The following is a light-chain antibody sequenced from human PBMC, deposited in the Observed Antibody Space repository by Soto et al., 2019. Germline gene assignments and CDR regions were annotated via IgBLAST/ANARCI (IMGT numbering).Light chain of an antibody. CDR1: QSILDSSNNKNS. CDR2: WAS. J-gene: IGKJ5*01. V-gene: IGKV4-1*01. CDR3: QQYGSSSIT. Sequence: DIVMTQSPDSLAMSLGERATINCKSSQSILDSSNNKNSLAWFQQKAGQPPKLLFYWASTRESGVPDRFSGSGSGTDFTLTISRLEPEDFAVYYCQQYGSSSITFGQGPRLEIK.